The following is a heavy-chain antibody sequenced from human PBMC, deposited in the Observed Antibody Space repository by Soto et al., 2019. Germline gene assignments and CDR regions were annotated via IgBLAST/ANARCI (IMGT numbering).Heavy chain of an antibody. J-gene: IGHJ6*03. Sequence: SVKVSCKASGGTFSSYTISWVRQAPGQGLEWMGRIITILGIANYAQKFQGRVTITADKSTSTAYMELSSLRSEDTAVYYCARGDCSSTSCYYYYYMDVWGKGTTVTVSS. D-gene: IGHD2-2*01. CDR1: GGTFSSYT. CDR2: IITILGIA. CDR3: ARGDCSSTSCYYYYYMDV. V-gene: IGHV1-69*02.